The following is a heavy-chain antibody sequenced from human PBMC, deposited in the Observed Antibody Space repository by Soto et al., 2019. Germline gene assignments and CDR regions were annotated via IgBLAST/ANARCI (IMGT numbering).Heavy chain of an antibody. CDR2: INAGNGNA. CDR1: GYTFTSYA. V-gene: IGHV1-3*01. J-gene: IGHJ4*02. Sequence: VKVSCKASGYTFTSYAMHWVRQAPGQRLEWMGWINAGNGNAKYSQKFQGRVTITRDTSASTAYMELSSLRPEDTAVYYCANALGLYYFDYWGQGTLVTVSS. D-gene: IGHD3-16*01. CDR3: ANALGLYYFDY.